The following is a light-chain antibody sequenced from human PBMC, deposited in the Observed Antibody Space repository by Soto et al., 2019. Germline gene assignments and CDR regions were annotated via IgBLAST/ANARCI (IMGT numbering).Light chain of an antibody. CDR1: QSISTW. Sequence: DIQMTQSPSTLSASVGDRVTITCRASQSISTWLAWYHHKPGKAPKLLISSASSLESGVPSRFSGSGSGTEFSLAISSLQPDDFATYYCQQYNYYPYTFGEGTKLEIK. CDR2: SAS. V-gene: IGKV1-5*01. J-gene: IGKJ2*01. CDR3: QQYNYYPYT.